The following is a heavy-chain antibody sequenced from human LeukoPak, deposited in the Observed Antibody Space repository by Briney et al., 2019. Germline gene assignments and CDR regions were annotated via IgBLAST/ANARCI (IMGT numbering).Heavy chain of an antibody. V-gene: IGHV6-1*01. J-gene: IGHJ4*02. CDR1: GFTFSSNGTS. D-gene: IGHD3-3*01. Sequence: SQTLSLTCAISGFTFSSNGTSWNWLRQSPSIGLEWLGRTYYRSQQWHSDYAPSVKGRITLNPDTSKNQFSLHLNSMAPEDTAVYYCGRETDFGVVTNWGQGTLVTVSS. CDR3: GRETDFGVVTN. CDR2: TYYRSQQWHS.